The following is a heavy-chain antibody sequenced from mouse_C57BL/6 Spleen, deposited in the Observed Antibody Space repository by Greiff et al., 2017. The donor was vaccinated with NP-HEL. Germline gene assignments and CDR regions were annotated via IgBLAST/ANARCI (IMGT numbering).Heavy chain of an antibody. D-gene: IGHD1-1*01. CDR3: ARHEDRYYYGSSSWFAY. CDR2: FYPGSGSI. J-gene: IGHJ3*01. CDR1: GYTFTEYT. V-gene: IGHV1-62-2*01. Sequence: VQLQQSGAELVKPGASVKLSCKASGYTFTEYTIHWVKQRSGQGLEWIGWFYPGSGSIKYNEKFKDKATLTADKSSSTVYMELSRLTSEDSAVYFCARHEDRYYYGSSSWFAYRGQGTLVTVSA.